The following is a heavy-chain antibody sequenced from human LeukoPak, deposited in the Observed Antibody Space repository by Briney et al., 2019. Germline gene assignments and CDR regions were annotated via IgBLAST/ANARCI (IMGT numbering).Heavy chain of an antibody. D-gene: IGHD3-16*01. Sequence: GASVKVSCKASGYNFISYGISWVRQAPGRGLEWMGWISPYNGNTNYAQKLQGRVTMTTDTPTSTAYMELRSLRSDDTAVYYCAQFWAGASPLYNYYYVRAVGAQGPTAPVP. V-gene: IGHV1-18*01. CDR2: ISPYNGNT. J-gene: IGHJ6*02. CDR1: GYNFISYG. CDR3: AQFWAGASPLYNYYYVRAV.